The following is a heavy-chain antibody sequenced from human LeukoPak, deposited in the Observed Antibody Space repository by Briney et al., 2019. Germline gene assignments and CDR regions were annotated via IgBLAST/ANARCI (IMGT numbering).Heavy chain of an antibody. V-gene: IGHV3-20*04. D-gene: IGHD6-13*01. Sequence: GGSLRLSCAASGFTFDDYGMSWVRQAPGKGLEWVSGINWNGGSTGYADSVKGRFTISRDNAKNSLYLQMNSLRDEDTAVYYCAREGRPAVGTDWFDPWGQGTLVTVSS. CDR1: GFTFDDYG. J-gene: IGHJ5*02. CDR2: INWNGGST. CDR3: AREGRPAVGTDWFDP.